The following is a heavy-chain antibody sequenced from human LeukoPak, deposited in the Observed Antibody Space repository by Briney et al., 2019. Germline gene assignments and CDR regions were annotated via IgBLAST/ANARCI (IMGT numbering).Heavy chain of an antibody. Sequence: GGSLRLSCAASGFTFSSYAMHWVRQAPGKGLEWVAVISYDGSNKYYADSVKGRFTISRDNSKNTLYLQMSSLRAEDTAIYYCAKDHDGSGFYLGYFERWGQGALVTVSS. J-gene: IGHJ4*02. CDR2: ISYDGSNK. CDR3: AKDHDGSGFYLGYFER. V-gene: IGHV3-30-3*01. D-gene: IGHD2-15*01. CDR1: GFTFSSYA.